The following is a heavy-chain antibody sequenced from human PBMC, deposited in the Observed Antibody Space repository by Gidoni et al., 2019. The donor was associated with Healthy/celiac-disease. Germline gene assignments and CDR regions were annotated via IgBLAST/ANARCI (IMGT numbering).Heavy chain of an antibody. J-gene: IGHJ6*03. CDR3: ARGMAAADMDV. D-gene: IGHD6-13*01. Sequence: EVQLVESGGGLVQPGGSLRLSCAASGFTFSSYDMHWVRQATGKGLEWVSAIGTACDTYYPGSVKGRFTISRENAKNSLYLQMNSLSAGDTAVYYCARGMAAADMDVWGKGTTVTVSS. CDR1: GFTFSSYD. V-gene: IGHV3-13*04. CDR2: IGTACDT.